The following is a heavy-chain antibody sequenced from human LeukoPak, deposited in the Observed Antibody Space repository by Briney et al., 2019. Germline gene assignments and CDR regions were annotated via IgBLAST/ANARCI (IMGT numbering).Heavy chain of an antibody. Sequence: PGRSLRLSCAASGFTFSSYGMHWVRQAPGKGLEWVAVISYDGSNKYYADSVKGRFTISRDNSKNTLYLQMNSLRAEDTAVYYCAKGIGELRHLGAFDIWGQGTMVTVSS. V-gene: IGHV3-30*18. CDR2: ISYDGSNK. CDR1: GFTFSSYG. D-gene: IGHD1-26*01. CDR3: AKGIGELRHLGAFDI. J-gene: IGHJ3*02.